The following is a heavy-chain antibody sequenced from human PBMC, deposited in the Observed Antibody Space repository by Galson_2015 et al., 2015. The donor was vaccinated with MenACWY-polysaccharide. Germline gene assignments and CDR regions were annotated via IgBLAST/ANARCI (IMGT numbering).Heavy chain of an antibody. CDR3: ARYLTGDCSCGTCSRGIGWFDP. V-gene: IGHV1-46*01. Sequence: SVKVSCKASGYTFTSYYMHWVRQAPGQGLEWMGIINPTGGSTTYAQKFQGRVTMTRDTSASTVYMELSSLRSEDTAVYYCARYLTGDCSCGTCSRGIGWFDPWGQGTLVTVSP. CDR2: INPTGGST. J-gene: IGHJ5*02. CDR1: GYTFTSYY. D-gene: IGHD2-15*01.